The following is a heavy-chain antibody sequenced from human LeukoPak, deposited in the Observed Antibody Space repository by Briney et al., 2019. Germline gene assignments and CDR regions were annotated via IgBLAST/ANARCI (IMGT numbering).Heavy chain of an antibody. CDR1: GFSFSSYA. J-gene: IGHJ5*02. Sequence: GGSLRLSCAASGFSFSSYAMSWVRQAPWKRLECVSTISGSGLTTYFADSVEGRFTFSRDNSKNTLFLEMNSLRAEDTAIYYCAKASETSGGSCYRSLGSWGQGILVTVSS. CDR2: ISGSGLTT. D-gene: IGHD2-15*01. CDR3: AKASETSGGSCYRSLGS. V-gene: IGHV3-23*01.